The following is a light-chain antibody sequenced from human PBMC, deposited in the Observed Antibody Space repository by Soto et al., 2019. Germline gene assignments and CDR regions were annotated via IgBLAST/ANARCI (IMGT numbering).Light chain of an antibody. CDR3: QQYSRAPIT. Sequence: IVLTQSPGSLSFSPREGATLSWSSIQIVSRNYLAWYQQKPGQAPRLLIYTASRRATGIPDRFSGSGSGTDFTLTISRLEPEDSAVYYCQQYSRAPITFGQGTRLEIK. V-gene: IGKV3-20*01. CDR1: QIVSRNY. J-gene: IGKJ5*01. CDR2: TAS.